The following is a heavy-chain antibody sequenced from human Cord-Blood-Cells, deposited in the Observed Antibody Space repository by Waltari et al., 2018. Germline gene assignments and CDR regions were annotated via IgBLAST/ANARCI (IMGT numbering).Heavy chain of an antibody. D-gene: IGHD3-3*01. CDR1: GYSFSSGSY. CDR2: IYHSGST. CDR3: ARDRGITYYDFWSGYYQFDY. Sequence: QVQLQESGPGLVKPSETLSPTCAVPGYSFSSGSYWGWIRQPPGEGLEWIGSIYHSGSTYYNPSLKSRVTISVDTSKNQFSLKLSSVTAADTAVYYCARDRGITYYDFWSGYYQFDYWGQGTLVTVSS. V-gene: IGHV4-38-2*02. J-gene: IGHJ4*02.